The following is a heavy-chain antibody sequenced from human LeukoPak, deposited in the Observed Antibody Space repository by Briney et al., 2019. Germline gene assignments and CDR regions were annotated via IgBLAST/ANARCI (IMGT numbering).Heavy chain of an antibody. J-gene: IGHJ3*02. Sequence: PSETLSLTCTVSGGSINGYYWSWIRQPAGKGLEWIGRIYTSGSTNYNPSLKSRVTISVDTSKNQFSLKLSSVTAADTAVYYCARVILTGYRSMNAFDIWGQGTMVTVSS. CDR2: IYTSGST. V-gene: IGHV4-4*07. D-gene: IGHD3-9*01. CDR1: GGSINGYY. CDR3: ARVILTGYRSMNAFDI.